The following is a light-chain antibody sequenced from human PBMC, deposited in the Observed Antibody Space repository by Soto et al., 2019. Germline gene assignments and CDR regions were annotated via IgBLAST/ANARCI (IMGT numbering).Light chain of an antibody. V-gene: IGKV3-15*01. J-gene: IGKJ2*01. Sequence: EVVLTQSPATLSLSPGERATLSCRASQSVNVNLAWHQQKPGQAPRLLIYGASARAAGVPARFTGSGSGTEFTLTISGLQSDDFAVYYCQQYNHWPPYTFGQGTKLEIK. CDR1: QSVNVN. CDR2: GAS. CDR3: QQYNHWPPYT.